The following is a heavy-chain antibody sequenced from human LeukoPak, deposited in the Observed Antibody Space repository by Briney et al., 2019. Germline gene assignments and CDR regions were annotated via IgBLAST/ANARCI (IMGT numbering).Heavy chain of an antibody. CDR3: ARVTGDSLAFDY. CDR2: FYTSGST. J-gene: IGHJ4*02. D-gene: IGHD7-27*01. CDR1: GGSISTYY. Sequence: SETLSLTCTVSGGSISTYYWSWIRQPAGKGLDWIGRFYTSGSTNYNPSLKSRVTMSVDTSKNQFSLNLNSVTAADTAVYHCARVTGDSLAFDYWGQGTLVTVSS. V-gene: IGHV4-4*07.